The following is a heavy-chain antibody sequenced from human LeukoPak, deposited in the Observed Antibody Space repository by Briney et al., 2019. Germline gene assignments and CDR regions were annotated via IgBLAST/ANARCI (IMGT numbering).Heavy chain of an antibody. V-gene: IGHV4-39*01. CDR3: ARHGRYSSGWYFHYFDY. CDR2: IYYSGST. D-gene: IGHD6-19*01. Sequence: SETLSLTCTVSGGSISSSSYYWGWIRQPPGKGLEWIGSIYYSGSTYYNPSLKSRVTISVDTSKNQFSLKLNSVTAADTAVYYCARHGRYSSGWYFHYFDYWGQGTLVTVSS. CDR1: GGSISSSSYY. J-gene: IGHJ4*02.